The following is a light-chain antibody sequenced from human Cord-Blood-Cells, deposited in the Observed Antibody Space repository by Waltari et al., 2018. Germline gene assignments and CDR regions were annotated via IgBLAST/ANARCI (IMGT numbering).Light chain of an antibody. V-gene: IGKV1-39*01. CDR1: QSISSY. J-gene: IGKJ4*01. CDR2: AAS. Sequence: DIRMTQSPSSLSASVGDRVTITCRASQSISSYLNWYQQKPGKAPKLLIYAASSLQSGVPSRFSGSGSGTDFTLTINSLQPEDFATYYCQQSYSTPLTFGGGTKVEIK. CDR3: QQSYSTPLT.